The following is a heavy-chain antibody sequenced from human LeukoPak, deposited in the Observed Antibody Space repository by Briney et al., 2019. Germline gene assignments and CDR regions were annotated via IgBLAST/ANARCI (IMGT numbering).Heavy chain of an antibody. Sequence: SQTLSLTCTVSGGSISSSGYYWSWIRQHPGKGLEWIGYIYYSGSTYYNPSLKSRVTMSVDTSKNQFSLKLSSVTAADTAVYYCARGAHYYDSSGYYYGYAFDIWGQGTMATVSS. J-gene: IGHJ3*02. CDR3: ARGAHYYDSSGYYYGYAFDI. D-gene: IGHD3-22*01. V-gene: IGHV4-31*03. CDR2: IYYSGST. CDR1: GGSISSSGYY.